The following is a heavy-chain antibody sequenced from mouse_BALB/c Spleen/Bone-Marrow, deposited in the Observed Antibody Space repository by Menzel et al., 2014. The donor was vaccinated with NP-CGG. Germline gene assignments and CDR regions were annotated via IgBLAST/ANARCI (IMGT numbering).Heavy chain of an antibody. J-gene: IGHJ2*01. CDR1: GYSFTNYY. D-gene: IGHD1-1*01. V-gene: IGHV1-63*02. CDR3: ARVIFYIDFFDY. CDR2: IYPGGGYT. Sequence: QVQLQQSGTELVRPGTSVIISCKASGYSFTNYYLGWVKQRPGHGLEWIGDIYPGGGYTDYSERFKGKATLTVDTSSSTAYMLLSSLTSEHSAAYFCARVIFYIDFFDYWCQGTTLTVSS.